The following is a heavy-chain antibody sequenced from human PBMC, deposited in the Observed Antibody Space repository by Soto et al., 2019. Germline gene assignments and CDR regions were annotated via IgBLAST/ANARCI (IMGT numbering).Heavy chain of an antibody. D-gene: IGHD5-18*01. J-gene: IGHJ6*02. Sequence: QVQLVESGGGVVQPGRSLRLSCAASGFTFSSYGMHWVRQAPGKGLEWVAVIWYDGSNKYYADYVKGRFTISRDNSKNTLSLQLNSLRAEDTAVYYCASAVDGYSYEPSGMDVWGQGTTVTVAS. V-gene: IGHV3-33*01. CDR2: IWYDGSNK. CDR1: GFTFSSYG. CDR3: ASAVDGYSYEPSGMDV.